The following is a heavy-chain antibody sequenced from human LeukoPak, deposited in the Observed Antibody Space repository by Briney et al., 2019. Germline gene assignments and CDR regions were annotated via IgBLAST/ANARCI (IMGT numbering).Heavy chain of an antibody. J-gene: IGHJ4*02. V-gene: IGHV4-59*02. CDR2: IYYAET. CDR1: GGSVSNYY. CDR3: ARGRYDYVWGSYRYGFFDY. D-gene: IGHD3-16*02. Sequence: SETLSLTCTVSGGSVSNYYWSWIRQSPGKGLEWIGYIYYAETSYNPSLKSRVTISVDTSKNQFSLKLSSVTAADTAVYYCARGRYDYVWGSYRYGFFDYWGQGTLVTVSS.